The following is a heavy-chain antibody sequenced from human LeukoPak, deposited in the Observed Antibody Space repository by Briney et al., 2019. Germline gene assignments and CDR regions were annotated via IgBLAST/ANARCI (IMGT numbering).Heavy chain of an antibody. CDR3: ARGEIAAAGTLDY. V-gene: IGHV4-39*07. Sequence: GSLRLSCAASGFTFSSYSMNWVRQPPGKGLEWIGSIYYSGSTYYNPSLKSRVTISVDTSKNQFSLKLSSVTAADTAVYYCARGEIAAAGTLDYWGQGTLVTVSS. CDR1: GFTFSSYS. D-gene: IGHD6-13*01. J-gene: IGHJ4*02. CDR2: IYYSGST.